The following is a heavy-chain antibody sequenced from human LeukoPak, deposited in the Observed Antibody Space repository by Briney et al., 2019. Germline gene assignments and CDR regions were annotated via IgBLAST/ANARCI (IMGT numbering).Heavy chain of an antibody. CDR3: ARVQSGYDPYYYYYMDV. CDR1: GGSISSYY. J-gene: IGHJ6*03. V-gene: IGHV4-59*01. D-gene: IGHD5-12*01. Sequence: PSETLSLTCTVSGGSISSYYWSWIRQPPGKGLEWIGYIYYSGSTNYNPSLKSRVTISVDTSKNQFSLKLSSVTAADTAVYYCARVQSGYDPYYYYYMDVWGKGTTVTVSS. CDR2: IYYSGST.